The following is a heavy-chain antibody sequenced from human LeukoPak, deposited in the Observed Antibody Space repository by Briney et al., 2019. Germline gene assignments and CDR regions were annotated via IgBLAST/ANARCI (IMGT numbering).Heavy chain of an antibody. Sequence: ASVKVSCKASGYTFTGYYMHWVRQAPGQGLEWMGWINPNSGGTNYAQRFQGRVTMTRDTSISTAYMELSRLMSDDTDTAVYYCARAYYYDSSAYYYDSWGQGSLVTVSS. D-gene: IGHD3-22*01. V-gene: IGHV1-2*02. CDR1: GYTFTGYY. CDR2: INPNSGGT. J-gene: IGHJ5*01. CDR3: ARAYYYDSSAYYYDS.